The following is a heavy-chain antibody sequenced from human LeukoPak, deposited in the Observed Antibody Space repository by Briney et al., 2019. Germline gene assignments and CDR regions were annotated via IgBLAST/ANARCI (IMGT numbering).Heavy chain of an antibody. J-gene: IGHJ4*02. V-gene: IGHV4-34*01. D-gene: IGHD3-9*01. Sequence: PSETLSLACAVDGGSFSDYYWSWIRQPPGKGLEWIGDTYDSGSTNYNSSLKSRVTISLDTSKNQFSLKLSSVTAADTAVYYCARHLIRYFVRVFDYWGQGTLVTVSS. CDR1: GGSFSDYY. CDR3: ARHLIRYFVRVFDY. CDR2: TYDSGST.